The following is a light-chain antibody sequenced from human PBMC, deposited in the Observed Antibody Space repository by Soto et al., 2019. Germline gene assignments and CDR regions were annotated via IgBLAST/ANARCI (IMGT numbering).Light chain of an antibody. CDR1: QSVFSSY. CDR2: GAS. Sequence: EIVLTQSPGTLSLSPGERATLSCRASQSVFSSYLAWYQKKPGQAPRLLIYGASSRATGIPDRFSGSGSGTDFTLTISSLEPEDFALYYCQQYGSSPFTFGPGTKVDIK. V-gene: IGKV3-20*01. CDR3: QQYGSSPFT. J-gene: IGKJ3*01.